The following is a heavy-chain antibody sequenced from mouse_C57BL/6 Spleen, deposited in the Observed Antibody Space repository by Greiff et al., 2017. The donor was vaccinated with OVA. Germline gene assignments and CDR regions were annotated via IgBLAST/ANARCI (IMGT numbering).Heavy chain of an antibody. CDR2: INPNNGGT. V-gene: IGHV1-18*01. J-gene: IGHJ3*01. CDR3: ARWGDYDAWFAY. CDR1: GYTFTDYN. D-gene: IGHD2-4*01. Sequence: EVKLMESGPELVKPGASVKIPCKASGYTFTDYNMDWVKQSHGKSLEWIGDINPNNGGTIYNQKFKGKATLTVDKSSSTAYMELRSLTSEDTAVYYCARWGDYDAWFAYWGQGTLVTVSA.